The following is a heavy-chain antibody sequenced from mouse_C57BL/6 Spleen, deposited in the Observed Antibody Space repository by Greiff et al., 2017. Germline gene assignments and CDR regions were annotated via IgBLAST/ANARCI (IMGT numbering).Heavy chain of an antibody. J-gene: IGHJ2*01. CDR3: VRSSFYYFDY. CDR1: GFSFNTYA. V-gene: IGHV10-1*01. Sequence: EVMLVESGGGLVQPKGSLKLSCAASGFSFNTYAMNWVRQAPGKGLEWVARIRSKSNNYATYYADSVKDRFTISRDDSESMLYLQMNNLKTEDTAMYYCVRSSFYYFDYWGQGTTLTVSS. CDR2: IRSKSNNYAT.